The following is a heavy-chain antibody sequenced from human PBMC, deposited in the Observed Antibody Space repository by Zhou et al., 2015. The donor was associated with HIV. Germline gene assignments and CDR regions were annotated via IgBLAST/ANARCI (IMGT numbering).Heavy chain of an antibody. D-gene: IGHD4-23*01. Sequence: QVQLVQSGAEVKKPGSSVKVSCKASGGTFSSYAISWVRQAPGQGLEWMGGIIPIFGTANYAQKFQGRVTITADESTSTAYMELSSLRSEDTAVYYCARQTTVVTPVAGIYYFDYWGQGTLVHRLL. V-gene: IGHV1-69*01. CDR2: IIPIFGTA. CDR3: ARQTTVVTPVAGIYYFDY. J-gene: IGHJ4*02. CDR1: GGTFSSYA.